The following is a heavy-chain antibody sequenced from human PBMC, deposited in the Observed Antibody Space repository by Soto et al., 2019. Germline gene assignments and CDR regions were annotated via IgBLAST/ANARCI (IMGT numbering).Heavy chain of an antibody. J-gene: IGHJ6*02. Sequence: SVKVSCKASGCTFSSYAINWVRQAPGQGLEWMGGIIPLLGTADSAQKFQGRVTITADESTSTAYMELSSLRFEDTAVYYCARGHSYGNYYYYYYGMDVWGQGTTVTVSS. CDR1: GCTFSSYA. D-gene: IGHD5-18*01. CDR2: IIPLLGTA. CDR3: ARGHSYGNYYYYYYGMDV. V-gene: IGHV1-69*13.